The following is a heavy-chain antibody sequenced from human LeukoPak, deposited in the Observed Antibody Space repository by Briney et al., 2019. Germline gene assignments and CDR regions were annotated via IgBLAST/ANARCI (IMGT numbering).Heavy chain of an antibody. V-gene: IGHV1-18*01. CDR2: ISAYNGNT. J-gene: IGHJ6*03. D-gene: IGHD3-3*01. Sequence: ASVKVSCKASGYTFTSYGISWVRQAPGQGLEWMGWISAYNGNTNYAQKLQGRVTMTTDTSTSTAYMELRSLRSDDTAVYYCARSRFLEWLFGHYYYYMDVWGKGTTVTVSS. CDR3: ARSRFLEWLFGHYYYYMDV. CDR1: GYTFTSYG.